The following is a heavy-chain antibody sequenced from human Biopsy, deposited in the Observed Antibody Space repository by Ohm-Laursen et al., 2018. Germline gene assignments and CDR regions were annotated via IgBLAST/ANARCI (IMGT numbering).Heavy chain of an antibody. V-gene: IGHV4-59*07. CDR2: IYYTGTT. CDR1: GGSTSSYY. CDR3: ARGYAGLYEAFDF. D-gene: IGHD5-18*01. Sequence: SDTLSLTCTVSGGSTSSYYWDWIRQPPGKGLEWIGFIYYTGTTNYNPSLRSRVTISADKSTNQFSLKLRSVTAADTAVYYCARGYAGLYEAFDFWGQGTVVTVAS. J-gene: IGHJ3*01.